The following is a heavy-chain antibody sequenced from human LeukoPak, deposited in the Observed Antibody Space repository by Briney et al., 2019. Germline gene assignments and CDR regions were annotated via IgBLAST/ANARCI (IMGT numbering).Heavy chain of an antibody. V-gene: IGHV3-23*01. CDR3: AKGFGATGNYWFDP. CDR1: GFTFSSYA. Sequence: GGSLRLSCAASGFTFSSYAMSWVRQAPGKGLEWVSAISGSGGSTYYADSVKGRFTISRDNSKNTLYLQMNSLRAEDTALYYCAKGFGATGNYWFDPWGQGTLVTVSS. CDR2: ISGSGGST. D-gene: IGHD6-13*01. J-gene: IGHJ5*02.